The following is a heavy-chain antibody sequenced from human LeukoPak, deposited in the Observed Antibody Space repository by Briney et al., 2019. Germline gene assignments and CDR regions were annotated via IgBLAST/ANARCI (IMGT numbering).Heavy chain of an antibody. Sequence: PGGSLRLSCAASGFMFEDYAMHWVRQAPGKGLEWVSGINWNSDTIDYADSVKGRFTISRDNAKNSLYLQMNSLRAEDTAVYYCARGIAAAVGFDYWGQGTLVTVSS. J-gene: IGHJ4*02. CDR2: INWNSDTI. CDR1: GFMFEDYA. CDR3: ARGIAAAVGFDY. V-gene: IGHV3-9*01. D-gene: IGHD6-13*01.